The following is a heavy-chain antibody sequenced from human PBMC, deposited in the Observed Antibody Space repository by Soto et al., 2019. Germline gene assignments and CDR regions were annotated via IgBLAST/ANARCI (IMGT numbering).Heavy chain of an antibody. D-gene: IGHD2-21*02. CDR3: ASRWGDTFDY. CDR1: GGSISSYY. V-gene: IGHV4-59*01. CDR2: IYYSGSN. Sequence: QVQLQESGPGLVKPSETLSLTCTVSGGSISSYYWSWIRQPPGKGLEWIGYIYYSGSNNYNPAPRRRVTKTVDMSKLQFSLKLRSESVADTAVYYCASRWGDTFDYWRKRPLVTDSS. J-gene: IGHJ4*02.